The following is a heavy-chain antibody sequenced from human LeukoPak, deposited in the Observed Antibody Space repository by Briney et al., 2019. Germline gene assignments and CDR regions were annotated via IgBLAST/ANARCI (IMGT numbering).Heavy chain of an antibody. J-gene: IGHJ4*02. D-gene: IGHD3-22*01. CDR1: GFTFSSYA. CDR3: AKAIHLSTYYYDSSGYSRGFDY. CDR2: ISGSGGST. V-gene: IGHV3-23*01. Sequence: GGSLRLSCAASGFTFSSYAMSWVRQAPGKGLEWVSAISGSGGSTYYADSVKGRFTISRDNSKNTLYLQMNSLRAEDTAVYYCAKAIHLSTYYYDSSGYSRGFDYWGQGPLVTVSS.